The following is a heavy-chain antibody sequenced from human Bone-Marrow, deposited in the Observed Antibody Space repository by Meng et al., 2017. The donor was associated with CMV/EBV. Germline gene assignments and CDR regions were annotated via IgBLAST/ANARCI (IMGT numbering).Heavy chain of an antibody. CDR1: GGSISSSSYY. J-gene: IGHJ5*02. V-gene: IGHV4-39*01. CDR2: IYYSGST. CDR3: SRHSFGEDIGWFDP. Sequence: SETLSLTCTVSGGSISSSSYYWGWIRQPPGKGLEWIGSIYYSGSTYDNPSLKSRVTISVDTSNNQYPLKLSPVTAADTAVYYCSRHSFGEDIGWFDPWGQGTLVTFSS. D-gene: IGHD2-15*01.